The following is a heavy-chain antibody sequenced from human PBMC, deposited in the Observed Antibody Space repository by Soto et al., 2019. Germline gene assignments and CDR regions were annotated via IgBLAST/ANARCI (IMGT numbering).Heavy chain of an antibody. CDR2: IYYSGST. D-gene: IGHD2-15*01. J-gene: IGHJ6*02. CDR3: ARDKRIRKGYXSGGSCYGDHYYYGMDV. V-gene: IGHV4-59*01. Sequence: SETLSLTCTVSGGSISSYYWSWIRQPPGKGLEWIGYIYYSGSTNYNPSLKSRVTISVDTSKNQFSLKLSSVTAAGTAVYYCARDKRIRKGYXSGGSCYGDHYYYGMDVWGQGTTVTVSS. CDR1: GGSISSYY.